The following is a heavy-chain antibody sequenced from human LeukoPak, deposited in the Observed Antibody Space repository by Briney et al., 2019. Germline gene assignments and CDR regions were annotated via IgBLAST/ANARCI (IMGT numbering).Heavy chain of an antibody. D-gene: IGHD7-27*01. V-gene: IGHV3-21*01. CDR3: ARDLNWETY. CDR2: ISSGSTYI. CDR1: GFTFSSYE. J-gene: IGHJ4*02. Sequence: KSGGSLRLSCAASGFTFSSYEMNWVRQAPGKGLEWVSSISSGSTYIYYAGSVKGRFTISRDNAKNSLYLQMNSLRAEDTAVYYCARDLNWETYWGQGTLVSVSS.